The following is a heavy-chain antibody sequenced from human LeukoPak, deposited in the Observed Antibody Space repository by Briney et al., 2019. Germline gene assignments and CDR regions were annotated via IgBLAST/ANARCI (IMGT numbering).Heavy chain of an antibody. CDR1: GFTFDDYA. Sequence: PGESLRLSCAASGFTFDDYAMHWVRQAPGKGLEWVSGISWNSGSIGYADSVKGRFTISRDNAKNSLYLQMNSLRAEDMALYYCAKDLSWAVAGPFDYWGQGTLVTVSS. D-gene: IGHD6-19*01. V-gene: IGHV3-9*03. CDR2: ISWNSGSI. J-gene: IGHJ4*02. CDR3: AKDLSWAVAGPFDY.